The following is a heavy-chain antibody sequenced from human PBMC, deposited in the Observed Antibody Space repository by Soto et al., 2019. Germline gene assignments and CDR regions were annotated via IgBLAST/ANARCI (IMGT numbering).Heavy chain of an antibody. V-gene: IGHV1-69*01. CDR2: IIPMIRRT. J-gene: IGHJ4*02. Sequence: QVQLVQSGAEVKKPGSSVKVSCKASGGTFNNYGMGWVRQAPGQGLEWMGGIIPMIRRTNYAQKFQGRVTLTADASRSTAYMERRSLRSEATAVYYCASWDYDVLTVFSYDEWGQGTLVTVSS. D-gene: IGHD3-9*01. CDR3: ASWDYDVLTVFSYDE. CDR1: GGTFNNYG.